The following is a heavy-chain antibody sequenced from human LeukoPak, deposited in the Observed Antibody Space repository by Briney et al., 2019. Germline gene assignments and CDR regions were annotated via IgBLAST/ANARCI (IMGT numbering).Heavy chain of an antibody. V-gene: IGHV3-48*03. CDR1: GFTFSSYE. CDR2: ISSIGSTI. CDR3: ARGQNVLLWFGELGMDV. J-gene: IGHJ6*04. Sequence: PGGSLRLSCAASGFTFSSYEMNWVRQAPGKGLERVSYISSIGSTIYYADSVKGRFTISRDNAKNSLYLQMNSLRAEDTAVYYCARGQNVLLWFGELGMDVWGKGTTVTVSS. D-gene: IGHD3-10*01.